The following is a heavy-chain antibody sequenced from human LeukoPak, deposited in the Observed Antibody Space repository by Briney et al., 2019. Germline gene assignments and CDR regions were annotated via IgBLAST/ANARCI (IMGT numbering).Heavy chain of an antibody. V-gene: IGHV1-46*01. CDR1: GYSFTSHY. J-gene: IGHJ6*03. CDR2: INPSGGST. Sequence: ASVKVSCKASGYSFTSHYMHWVRQAPGQGLEWMGIINPSGGSTSYAQKFQGRVTMTRDMSTSTVYMELSSLRSEDTAVYYCARARGSGSYGHYYYMDVWGKGTTVTVSS. CDR3: ARARGSGSYGHYYYMDV. D-gene: IGHD1-26*01.